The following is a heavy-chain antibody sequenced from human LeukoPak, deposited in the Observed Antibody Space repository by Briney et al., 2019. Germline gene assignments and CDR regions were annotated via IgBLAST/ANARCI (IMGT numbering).Heavy chain of an antibody. D-gene: IGHD3-16*01. CDR1: GDSIRGDSFY. Sequence: PSETLSLTCTVSGDSIRGDSFYWSWIRQPPGKGLEWIGYIYYSGSTNYNPSLKSRVTISVDTSKNQFSLKLSSVTAADTAVYYCARGSDFGDNWFDPWGQGTLVTVSS. CDR2: IYYSGST. J-gene: IGHJ5*02. V-gene: IGHV4-61*01. CDR3: ARGSDFGDNWFDP.